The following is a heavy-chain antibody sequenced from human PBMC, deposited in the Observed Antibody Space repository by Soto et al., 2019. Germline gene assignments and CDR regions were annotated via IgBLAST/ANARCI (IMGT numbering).Heavy chain of an antibody. CDR2: MNPDGSAQ. Sequence: PGGSLRLSCAASGFSFSNYWINWVRQAPGKGLEWVANMNPDGSAQYYVDSVKGRFTISRDNAKNSASLQMNSLRAEDTAVYYCARRGPGTYFDYWGQGTLVTVSS. V-gene: IGHV3-7*03. CDR1: GFSFSNYW. D-gene: IGHD6-13*01. CDR3: ARRGPGTYFDY. J-gene: IGHJ4*02.